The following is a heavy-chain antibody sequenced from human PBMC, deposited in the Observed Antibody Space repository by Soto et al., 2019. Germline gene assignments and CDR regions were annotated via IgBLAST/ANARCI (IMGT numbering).Heavy chain of an antibody. J-gene: IGHJ4*02. CDR3: ARAQGSGFLVS. CDR2: IYYSGST. D-gene: IGHD3-10*01. CDR1: GGSISSGDYY. V-gene: IGHV4-30-4*01. Sequence: QVQLQESGPGLVKPSQTLSLTCTVCGGSISSGDYYWSWIRKPPGKGLERIGYIYYSGSTYYNPSLKSRVTISVDTSKHQFSLKLSSVTAADTAVYYCARAQGSGFLVSWGQGTLVTVSS.